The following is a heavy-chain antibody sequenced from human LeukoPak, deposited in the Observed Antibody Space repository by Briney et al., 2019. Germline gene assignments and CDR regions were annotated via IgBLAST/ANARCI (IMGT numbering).Heavy chain of an antibody. CDR2: IYHSGST. CDR1: GYSISSGYY. V-gene: IGHV4-38-2*01. CDR3: ARLYLGYMDV. Sequence: SETLSLTCAVSGYSISSGYYWGWMRQPPGEGVVWIGSIYHSGSTYYTPSLKSRDTISVDTSNNQFSLKLSSVTAADTAVYYCARLYLGYMDVWGKGTTVTVSS. D-gene: IGHD2/OR15-2a*01. J-gene: IGHJ6*03.